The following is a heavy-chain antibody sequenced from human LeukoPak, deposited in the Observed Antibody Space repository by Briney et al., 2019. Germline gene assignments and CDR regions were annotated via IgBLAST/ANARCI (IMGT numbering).Heavy chain of an antibody. V-gene: IGHV4-39*07. D-gene: IGHD5-18*01. J-gene: IGHJ5*02. CDR1: GGSLSSTSSY. Sequence: PSETLSLTCTVSGGSLSSTSSYCGWIRQPPGKGLEWIGTIDYSGNTYYNPSLQSRLTMSVDTSKRQFSLRLTSVTAADTAVYYCATSSGYSYIGGTWGQGALVTVSS. CDR3: ATSSGYSYIGGT. CDR2: IDYSGNT.